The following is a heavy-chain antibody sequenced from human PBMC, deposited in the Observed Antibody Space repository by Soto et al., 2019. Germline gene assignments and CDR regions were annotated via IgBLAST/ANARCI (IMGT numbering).Heavy chain of an antibody. Sequence: QVQLVESGGGVVQPGTSLRVSCVGSGFTFRSYVIHWVRQAPGKGLEWVALTSYDGSGKYYGDSVRGRFTISRDNSRNPVDLQMDSLRLEDTALYNCAPWGTTGGLDVGGQGTLASVSS. V-gene: IGHV3-30*19. CDR3: APWGTTGGLDV. CDR1: GFTFRSYV. CDR2: TSYDGSGK. J-gene: IGHJ1*01. D-gene: IGHD3-16*01.